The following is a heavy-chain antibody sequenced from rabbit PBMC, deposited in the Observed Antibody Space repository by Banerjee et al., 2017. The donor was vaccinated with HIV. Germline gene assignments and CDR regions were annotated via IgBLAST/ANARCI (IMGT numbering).Heavy chain of an antibody. CDR3: ARGSGAWMGYFNL. CDR2: IYAGSSGST. D-gene: IGHD1-1*01. Sequence: QEQLEESGGDLVKPEGSLTLTCTASGFSFNNNYVMCWVRQAPGKGLEWIACIYAGSSGSTYYASWAKGRFTISKTSSTTVTLQMTSLTAADTATYFCARGSGAWMGYFNLWGQGTLVTVS. V-gene: IGHV1S45*01. J-gene: IGHJ4*01. CDR1: GFSFNNNYV.